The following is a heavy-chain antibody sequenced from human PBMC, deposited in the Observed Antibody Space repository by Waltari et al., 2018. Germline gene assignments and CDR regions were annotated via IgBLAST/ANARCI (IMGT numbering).Heavy chain of an antibody. J-gene: IGHJ6*03. D-gene: IGHD3-3*01. CDR3: ARGRYDFWGSLNSDYYYYMDV. Sequence: QVQLQQWGAGLLKPSETLSITCAVYGGSFSGYYWRWHRLPPRKGPEWIEGISHSGTTDYDPTLKSPVTRSVDTSKNQFSLKLCSVTAAETAVDYCARGRYDFWGSLNSDYYYYMDVWGKGTTVTVSS. CDR1: GGSFSGYY. CDR2: ISHSGTT. V-gene: IGHV4-34*01.